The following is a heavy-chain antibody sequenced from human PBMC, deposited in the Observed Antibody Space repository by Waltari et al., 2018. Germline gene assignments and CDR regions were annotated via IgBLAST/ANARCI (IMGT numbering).Heavy chain of an antibody. J-gene: IGHJ5*02. Sequence: QVQLVESGGGVVQPGRSLRRSCAASGFTFSSYGMHWVRQAPGKGLDWVAVIWYDGINKYYSDSVKGRFTISRDNSKNTLYLQMNSLRAEDTAVYYCARDREWFGELTPFDPWGQGTLVTVSS. D-gene: IGHD3-10*01. CDR3: ARDREWFGELTPFDP. V-gene: IGHV3-33*01. CDR2: IWYDGINK. CDR1: GFTFSSYG.